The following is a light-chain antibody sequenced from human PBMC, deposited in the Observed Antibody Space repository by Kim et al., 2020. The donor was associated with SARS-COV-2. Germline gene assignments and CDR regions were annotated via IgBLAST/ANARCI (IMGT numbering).Light chain of an antibody. Sequence: AVRMTQSPSSFSASTGDRVTITCRASQDISSYLAWYQQKPGKAPKLLIYAASTLHTGVPSRFSGSGSGTDFTLTITSLQSEDFATSYCQQYYGYPRTFGQGTKVDIK. CDR2: AAS. J-gene: IGKJ1*01. CDR1: QDISSY. V-gene: IGKV1-8*01. CDR3: QQYYGYPRT.